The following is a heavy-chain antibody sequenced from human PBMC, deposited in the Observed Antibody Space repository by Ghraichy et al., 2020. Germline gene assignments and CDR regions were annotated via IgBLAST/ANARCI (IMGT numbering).Heavy chain of an antibody. Sequence: SVKVSCKASGGTFSSYAISWVRQAPGQGLEWMGRIIPILGIANYAQKFQGRVTITADKSTSTAYMELSSLRSEDTAVYYCARNLPSGYDFWSGYSFDPWGQGTLVTVSS. CDR1: GGTFSSYA. CDR2: IIPILGIA. D-gene: IGHD3-3*01. CDR3: ARNLPSGYDFWSGYSFDP. J-gene: IGHJ5*02. V-gene: IGHV1-69*04.